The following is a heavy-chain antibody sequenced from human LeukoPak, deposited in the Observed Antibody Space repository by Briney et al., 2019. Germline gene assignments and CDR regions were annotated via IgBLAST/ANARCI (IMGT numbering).Heavy chain of an antibody. J-gene: IGHJ3*01. CDR2: IYHSGST. V-gene: IGHV4-30-2*01. CDR3: ARAQQVLRYFDWYQADAVDL. Sequence: SQTLSLTCAVSGGSISSAVYSWGWIRQPPGKGLEWIGYIYHSGSTYYNPSLQSRVTITVDRSKNQYSLQLSSVTAADTAVYYCARAQQVLRYFDWYQADAVDLWGQGTMVTVS. D-gene: IGHD3-9*01. CDR1: GGSISSAVYS.